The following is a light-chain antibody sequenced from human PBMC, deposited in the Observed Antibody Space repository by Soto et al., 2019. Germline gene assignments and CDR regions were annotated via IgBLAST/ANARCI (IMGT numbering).Light chain of an antibody. Sequence: DIQMTQSPSSLSASVGDRVTITCRASQSISSYLNWYQQKPGKAPKLLIYGASTLESGVPSRFSGSGSGTEFTLTISSLQPDDFATFYCQHYNTHSPTFGQGTKVDIK. V-gene: IGKV1-5*01. CDR1: QSISSY. CDR2: GAS. CDR3: QHYNTHSPT. J-gene: IGKJ1*01.